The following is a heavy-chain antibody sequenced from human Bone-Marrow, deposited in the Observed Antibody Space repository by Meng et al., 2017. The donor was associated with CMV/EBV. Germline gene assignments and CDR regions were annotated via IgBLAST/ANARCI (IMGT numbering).Heavy chain of an antibody. Sequence: ASVKVSCKASGYTFTSYGISWVRQAPGQGLEWMGWISAYNGNTNYAQKLQGRVTMTTDTSTSTAYMELRSLRSDDTAVYYCERVQSGLLWFGELSRNWFDPWGQGTLVTVSS. CDR2: ISAYNGNT. V-gene: IGHV1-18*01. J-gene: IGHJ5*02. CDR1: GYTFTSYG. CDR3: ERVQSGLLWFGELSRNWFDP. D-gene: IGHD3-10*01.